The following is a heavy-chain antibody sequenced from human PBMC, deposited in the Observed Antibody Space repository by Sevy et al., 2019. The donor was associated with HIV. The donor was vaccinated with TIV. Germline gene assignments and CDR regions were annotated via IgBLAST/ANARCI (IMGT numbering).Heavy chain of an antibody. CDR3: AGWGWYFDN. V-gene: IGHV4-59*03. J-gene: IGHJ2*01. D-gene: IGHD3-16*01. Sequence: SETLSLTCSVSDGSIGRFYWSWIRQPPGKGLEWIGYIYDRGLTSYNPSLNNRVTISVDISKTQIYLKMTSVTAADTAVYYCAGWGWYFDNWGRGTLVTVSS. CDR1: DGSIGRFY. CDR2: IYDRGLT.